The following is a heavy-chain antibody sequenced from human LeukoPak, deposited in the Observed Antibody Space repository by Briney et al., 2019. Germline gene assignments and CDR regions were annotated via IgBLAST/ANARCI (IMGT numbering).Heavy chain of an antibody. J-gene: IGHJ4*02. CDR1: GYTFTDYY. CDR3: ARDIGYGDYGRDY. Sequence: ASVKVSCMASGYTFTDYYIHWVRQAPGQGLEWMGRINPNSGGTDHAHKFRGRVTMTRDTSISTAFMDLSGLISDDTAVYYCARDIGYGDYGRDYWGQGTLVTVSS. D-gene: IGHD5-12*01. CDR2: INPNSGGT. V-gene: IGHV1-2*06.